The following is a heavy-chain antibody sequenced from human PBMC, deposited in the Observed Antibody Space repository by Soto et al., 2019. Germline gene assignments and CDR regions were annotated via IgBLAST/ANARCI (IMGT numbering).Heavy chain of an antibody. CDR1: GYTFTSYD. J-gene: IGHJ4*02. V-gene: IGHV1-8*01. CDR3: VSGYYDILTGRDTKYFFDY. CDR2: MNPNSGNT. D-gene: IGHD3-9*01. Sequence: GASVKVSCKASGYTFTSYDINWVRQATGQGLEWMGWMNPNSGNTGYAQKFQGRVTMTRNTSKNQFSLNLSSVTVADTALYYCVSGYYDILTGRDTKYFFDYWGQGALVTVSS.